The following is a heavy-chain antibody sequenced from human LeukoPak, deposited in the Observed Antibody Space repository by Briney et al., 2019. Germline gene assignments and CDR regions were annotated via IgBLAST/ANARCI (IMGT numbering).Heavy chain of an antibody. CDR1: VFTYSSYD. J-gene: IGHJ4*02. D-gene: IGHD6-13*01. V-gene: IGHV3-48*03. CDR2: SSSSGSTK. Sequence: GGSLRLSCADSVFTYSSYDVNWVRQAPGKGLEWVSYSSSSGSTKYYADSVKGRFTISRDNAKNSLYLQVNSLRAEDTAVYYCASPGYSSSWYSFNYWGQGTLVTVSS. CDR3: ASPGYSSSWYSFNY.